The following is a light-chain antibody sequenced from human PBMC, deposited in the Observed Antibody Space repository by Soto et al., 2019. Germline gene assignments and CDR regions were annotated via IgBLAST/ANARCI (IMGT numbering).Light chain of an antibody. CDR2: ATS. J-gene: IGKJ5*01. Sequence: DIPMTQSPSSLSASVGDRVTITCRASQSVATYLNWYQQKPGKAPKLLIYATSTLQSGVPSRFSGSGSGADFTLTITSLQREDFATYYCQQHYNALPITFGQGTRLEIK. CDR1: QSVATY. V-gene: IGKV1-39*01. CDR3: QQHYNALPIT.